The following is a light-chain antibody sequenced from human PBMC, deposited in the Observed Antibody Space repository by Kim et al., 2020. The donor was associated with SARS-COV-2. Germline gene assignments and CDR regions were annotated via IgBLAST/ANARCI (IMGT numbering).Light chain of an antibody. Sequence: SVGDRVTITCRASQVSSRWLAWYQQKPGKAPKLLIYAASILESGVPSRFSGSGSGTEATLTISSLQPDDFATDYCQQYNSDIQVAFGGATKMYIK. CDR3: QQYNSDIQVA. CDR2: AAS. CDR1: QVSSRW. V-gene: IGKV1-5*01. J-gene: IGKJ4*01.